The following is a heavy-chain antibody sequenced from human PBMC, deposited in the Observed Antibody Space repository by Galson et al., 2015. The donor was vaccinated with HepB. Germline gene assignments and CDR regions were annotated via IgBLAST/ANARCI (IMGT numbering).Heavy chain of an antibody. CDR3: ARENRSSGTDN. J-gene: IGHJ4*02. CDR2: ISYDGSNK. CDR1: GFTSSTYS. D-gene: IGHD3-22*01. V-gene: IGHV3-30-3*01. Sequence: SLRLSCAASGFTSSTYSMYWVRQAPGKGLDWVALISYDGSNKDYADSVKGRFTVSRDNSKNSLYLQLNSLRPDDTAVYYCARENRSSGTDNWGQGTLVTVSS.